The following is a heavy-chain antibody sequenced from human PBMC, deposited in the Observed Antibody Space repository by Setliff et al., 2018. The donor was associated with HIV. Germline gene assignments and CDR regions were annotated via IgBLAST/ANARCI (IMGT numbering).Heavy chain of an antibody. J-gene: IGHJ3*02. CDR1: GGTFSSYA. CDR3: ARVAWYYSFWSGLGDAFDI. Sequence: GASVKVSCKASGGTFSSYAISWVRQAPGQGLEWMGGIIPILGIANYAQKFQGRVTITADKSTSTAYMELGSLRSDDTAVYYCARVAWYYSFWSGLGDAFDIWGQGTMVTVSS. CDR2: IIPILGIA. V-gene: IGHV1-69*10. D-gene: IGHD3-3*01.